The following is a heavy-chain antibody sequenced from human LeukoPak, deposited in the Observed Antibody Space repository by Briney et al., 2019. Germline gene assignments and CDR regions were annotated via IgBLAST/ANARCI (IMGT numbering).Heavy chain of an antibody. Sequence: GGSLRLSWAASGFMFSTYWMTWVRQAPGKGPEWVANIKPDGSETYYVDAVKGRFTISRDNTKNLLYLQMNNLRGEDAAVYHCGGFGYEAGVDLWGQGTLVTVSS. CDR3: GGFGYEAGVDL. CDR2: IKPDGSET. J-gene: IGHJ4*02. CDR1: GFMFSTYW. V-gene: IGHV3-7*01. D-gene: IGHD2-15*01.